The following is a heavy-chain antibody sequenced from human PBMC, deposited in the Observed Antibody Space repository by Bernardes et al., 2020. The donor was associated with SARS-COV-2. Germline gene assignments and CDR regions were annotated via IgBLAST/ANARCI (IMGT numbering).Heavy chain of an antibody. Sequence: ASVKVSCKASGYTFTSYAMHWVRQAPGQRLEWMGWINAGNGNTKYSQKFQGRVTITRDTSASTAYMELSSLRSEDTAVYYCARGPPYNWNDVLGWFDPWGQGTLVTVSS. CDR1: GYTFTSYA. D-gene: IGHD1-1*01. J-gene: IGHJ5*02. V-gene: IGHV1-3*01. CDR3: ARGPPYNWNDVLGWFDP. CDR2: INAGNGNT.